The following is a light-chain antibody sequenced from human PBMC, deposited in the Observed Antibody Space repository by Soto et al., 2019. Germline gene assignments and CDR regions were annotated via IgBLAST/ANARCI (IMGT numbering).Light chain of an antibody. CDR3: QQYNHWPLT. V-gene: IGKV3D-15*01. CDR1: QSVSSN. Sequence: IVLTQSPATLSVSPGERATLSCRASQSVSSNLAWYQQKPGQAPRLLISGASTRATGVPARFSASGYGTAVTIPITSLQSEDGPVYGGQQYNHWPLTFGPGTRLEI. J-gene: IGKJ5*01. CDR2: GAS.